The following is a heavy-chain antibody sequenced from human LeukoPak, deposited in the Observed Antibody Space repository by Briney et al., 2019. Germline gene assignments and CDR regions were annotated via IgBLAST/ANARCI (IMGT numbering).Heavy chain of an antibody. D-gene: IGHD1-1*01. CDR2: INHSGST. CDR3: ARGEVVGTTAFDI. J-gene: IGHJ3*02. Sequence: SETLSLTCAVYGGSFSGYYWSWIRQPPGKGLEWIGEINHSGSTNYNPSLRSRVTISVDTSKNQFSLKLSSVTAADTAVYYCARGEVVGTTAFDIWGQGTMVTVSS. CDR1: GGSFSGYY. V-gene: IGHV4-34*01.